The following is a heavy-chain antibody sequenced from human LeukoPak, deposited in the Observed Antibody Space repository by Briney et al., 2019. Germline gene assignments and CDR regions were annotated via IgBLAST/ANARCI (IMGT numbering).Heavy chain of an antibody. CDR3: ARHPNSAPSGYRGAFDI. CDR2: IYYSGST. Sequence: PSETLSLTCTVSGGSISSYYWSWIRQPPGKGLEWIGYIYYSGSTNYNPSLKSRVTISVDTSKNQFSLKLSSVTAADTAVYYCARHPNSAPSGYRGAFDIWGQGTMVTVSS. D-gene: IGHD1-26*01. J-gene: IGHJ3*02. V-gene: IGHV4-59*08. CDR1: GGSISSYY.